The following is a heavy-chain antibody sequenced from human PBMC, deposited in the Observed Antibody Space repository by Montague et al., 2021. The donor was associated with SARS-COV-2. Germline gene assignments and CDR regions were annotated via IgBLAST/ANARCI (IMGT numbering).Heavy chain of an antibody. V-gene: IGHV3-23*01. CDR1: GFTFSDYA. J-gene: IGHJ4*02. CDR3: AKTLTSRSAFDY. CDR2: ISGSSRST. D-gene: IGHD1-1*01. Sequence: PLRLSCAASGFTFSDYAMAWVRQAPGKGLEWVSAISGSSRSTYSGDSVKGRFTISRDNSKNMVYLHLNNLGAEDTAIYHCAKTLTSRSAFDYWGPGTLVTVSS.